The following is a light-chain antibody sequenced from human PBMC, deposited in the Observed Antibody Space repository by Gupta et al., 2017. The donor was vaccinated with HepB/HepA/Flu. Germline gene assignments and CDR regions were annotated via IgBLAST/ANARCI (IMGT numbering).Light chain of an antibody. V-gene: IGKV1-39*01. Sequence: DIQMTQSPSSLSASVGDRVTITCRASQSISSHLNWYQQKPGKAPKLLIYAASSLQSGVPSRFSGSGSGTXFTLTIXRLQPEDFATYYCLESDATPPRFGXGTKVEIK. CDR2: AAS. CDR1: QSISSH. J-gene: IGKJ4*02. CDR3: LESDATPPR.